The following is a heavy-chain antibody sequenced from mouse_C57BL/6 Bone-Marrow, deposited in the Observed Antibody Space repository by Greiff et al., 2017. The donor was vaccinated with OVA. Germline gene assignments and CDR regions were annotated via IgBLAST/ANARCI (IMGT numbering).Heavy chain of an antibody. D-gene: IGHD2-1*01. CDR3: ARNHYGNYAMDY. V-gene: IGHV2-6-2*01. CDR2: IWSDGST. Sequence: LVAPSQSLSITCTVSGFSLTSYGVHWVRQPPGKGLEWLVVIWSDGSTTYNSALKSRLSISKDNSKSQVFLKMNSLQTDDTAMYYCARNHYGNYAMDYWGQGTSVTVSS. J-gene: IGHJ4*01. CDR1: GFSLTSYG.